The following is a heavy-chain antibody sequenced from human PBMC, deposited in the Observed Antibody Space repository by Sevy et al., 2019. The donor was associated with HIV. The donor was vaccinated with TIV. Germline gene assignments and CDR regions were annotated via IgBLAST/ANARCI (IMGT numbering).Heavy chain of an antibody. D-gene: IGHD2-21*01. J-gene: IGHJ4*02. CDR1: GFTFSDYY. V-gene: IGHV3-7*01. Sequence: GGSLRLSCAASGFTFSDYYMGWVRQAPGKGLEWVANVNQDGSQKHYVGSVKGRFSVSRDNAKNSVYLQMNRLRVDDTGIYCCARAMWPGDYWGQGTLVTVSS. CDR2: VNQDGSQK. CDR3: ARAMWPGDY.